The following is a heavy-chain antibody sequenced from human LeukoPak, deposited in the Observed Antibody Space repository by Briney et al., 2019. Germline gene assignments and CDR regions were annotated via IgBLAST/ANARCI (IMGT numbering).Heavy chain of an antibody. V-gene: IGHV1-18*01. J-gene: IGHJ4*02. CDR3: ARSGSYYLTHVYFDY. D-gene: IGHD1-26*01. CDR1: GYTFTSYG. CDR2: ISAYNGNT. Sequence: ASVKVSCKASGYTFTSYGISWVRQPPGQGLEWMGWISAYNGNTNYAQKLQGRVTMTTDTSTSTAYMELRSLRSDDTAVYYCARSGSYYLTHVYFDYWGQGTLVTVSS.